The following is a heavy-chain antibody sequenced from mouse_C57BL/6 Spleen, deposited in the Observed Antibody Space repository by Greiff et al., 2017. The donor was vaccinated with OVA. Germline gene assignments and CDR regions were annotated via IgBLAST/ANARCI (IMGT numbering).Heavy chain of an antibody. CDR2: ISYDGSN. J-gene: IGHJ3*01. CDR1: GYSITSGYY. Sequence: DVQLQESGPGLVKPSQSLSLTCSVTGYSITSGYYWNWIRQFPGNKLEWMGYISYDGSNNYNPSLKNRISITRDTSKNQFFLKLNSVTTEDTATYYCARDQESSPWFAYWGQGTLVTVSA. CDR3: ARDQESSPWFAY. D-gene: IGHD6-1*01. V-gene: IGHV3-6*01.